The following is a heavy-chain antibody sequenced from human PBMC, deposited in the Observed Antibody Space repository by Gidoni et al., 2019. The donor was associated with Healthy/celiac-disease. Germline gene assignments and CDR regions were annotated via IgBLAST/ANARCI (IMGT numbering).Heavy chain of an antibody. CDR2: ST. V-gene: IGHV4-39*01. D-gene: IGHD2-15*01. J-gene: IGHJ4*02. Sequence: STYYNPSLKSRVTISVDTSKNQFSLKLSSVTAADTAVYYCARLLAYCSGGSCWRNFDYWGQGTLVTVSS. CDR3: ARLLAYCSGGSCWRNFDY.